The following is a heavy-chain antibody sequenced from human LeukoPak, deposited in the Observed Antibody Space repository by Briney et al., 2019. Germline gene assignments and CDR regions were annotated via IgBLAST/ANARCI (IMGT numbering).Heavy chain of an antibody. D-gene: IGHD3-10*01. CDR2: ISYDGSNK. CDR1: GFTFSSYA. Sequence: GGSLRLSCAASGFTFSSYAMHWVRQAPGKGLEWVAVISYDGSNKYYADSVKGGVTIYRDNSKNTLYLQMNSLRAEDTAVYYCANFYYGSGTDPSSVTYWGQGILVTVSS. V-gene: IGHV3-30*04. CDR3: ANFYYGSGTDPSSVTY. J-gene: IGHJ4*02.